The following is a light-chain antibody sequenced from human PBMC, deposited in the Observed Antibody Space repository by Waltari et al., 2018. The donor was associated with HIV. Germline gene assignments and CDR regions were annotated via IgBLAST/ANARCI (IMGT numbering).Light chain of an antibody. CDR1: QYINTY. CDR3: QQTYTVPLT. J-gene: IGKJ3*01. CDR2: DAS. V-gene: IGKV1-39*01. Sequence: DIQMTQSPSSLSASVGDRVTITCRSSQYINTYLNWYQQKPGTAPKALIYDASSFESGVPSRFSGSGLETDFTLTISSLQPDDYATYFCQQTYTVPLTFGPGTKVDIK.